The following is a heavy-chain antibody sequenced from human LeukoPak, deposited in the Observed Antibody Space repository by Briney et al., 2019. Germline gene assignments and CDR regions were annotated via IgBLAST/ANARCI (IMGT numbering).Heavy chain of an antibody. V-gene: IGHV3-9*01. CDR3: AKDRGGGSQLGDAFDV. D-gene: IGHD2-15*01. Sequence: PGGSLRLSCAASGFTFDEHAMHWVRQAPGEGLEWVSGISYSSETIGYVDSVKGRFTISRDNRKNSLYLQMNSLRPEDTALYYCAKDRGGGSQLGDAFDVWGQGTMVRVSS. CDR2: ISYSSETI. CDR1: GFTFDEHA. J-gene: IGHJ3*01.